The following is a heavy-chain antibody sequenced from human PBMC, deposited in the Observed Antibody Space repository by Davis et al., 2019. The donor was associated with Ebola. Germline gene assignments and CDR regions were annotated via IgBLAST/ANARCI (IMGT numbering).Heavy chain of an antibody. D-gene: IGHD3-3*01. CDR3: ARGIFFGIVIYYFDY. V-gene: IGHV1-18*01. CDR2: ISADTGDT. J-gene: IGHJ4*02. CDR1: SSTFSNYG. Sequence: ASVKVSCKASSSTFSNYGITWVRQAPGQGLEWMGWISADTGDTNFAQKFQTRVTMTTDTSTSTAYMELGSLRSDDTAVYYCARGIFFGIVIYYFDYWGQGTLVTVSP.